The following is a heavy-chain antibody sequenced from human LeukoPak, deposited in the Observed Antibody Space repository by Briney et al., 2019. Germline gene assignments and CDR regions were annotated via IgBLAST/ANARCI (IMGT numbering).Heavy chain of an antibody. CDR3: ARDYALTSLEMATIFNWFDP. J-gene: IGHJ5*02. Sequence: GGSLRLSCAASGFTFSSYSMNWVRQAPGKGLEWVSSISGSSSYIYYADSVKGRFTISRDNAKNSLYLQMNSLRAEDTAVYYCARDYALTSLEMATIFNWFDPWGQGTLVTVSS. D-gene: IGHD5-24*01. V-gene: IGHV3-21*04. CDR1: GFTFSSYS. CDR2: ISGSSSYI.